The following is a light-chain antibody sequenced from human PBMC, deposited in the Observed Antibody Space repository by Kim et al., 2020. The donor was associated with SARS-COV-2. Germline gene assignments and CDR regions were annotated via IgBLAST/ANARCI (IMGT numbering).Light chain of an antibody. V-gene: IGKV3-20*01. CDR2: DIS. CDR1: QSFSNNY. Sequence: LSPGERATLSCRTSQSFSNNYLAWFQQKPGQAPRVLIYDISNRVTGVPDRFSGSGSGTNFTLTISRLEPEDFAVYYCQHYGSSQTFGQGTKVEIK. CDR3: QHYGSSQT. J-gene: IGKJ1*01.